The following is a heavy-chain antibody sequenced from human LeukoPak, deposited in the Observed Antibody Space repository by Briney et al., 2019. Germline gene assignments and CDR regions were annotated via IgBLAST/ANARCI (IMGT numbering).Heavy chain of an antibody. D-gene: IGHD5-24*01. CDR3: VRHISTNTGYFDS. CDR1: GGSINGHSYY. Sequence: SETLSLTCTVSGGSINGHSYYWGWIRQPPGKGLEWIGSVYYDGTSYSNPSLTSRVAVFVDTSRDQFSPDLSFVTAADTALYYCVRHISTNTGYFDSCGQGTLVSVSS. J-gene: IGHJ4*02. V-gene: IGHV4-39*01. CDR2: VYYDGTS.